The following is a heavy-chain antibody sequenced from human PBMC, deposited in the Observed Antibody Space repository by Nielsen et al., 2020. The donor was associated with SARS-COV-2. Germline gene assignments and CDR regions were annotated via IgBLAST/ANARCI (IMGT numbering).Heavy chain of an antibody. V-gene: IGHV3-30-3*01. CDR2: ISYDGSNK. CDR3: ARDRVGATSIGYYYYYYGMDV. CDR1: GFTFGSYA. D-gene: IGHD1-26*01. Sequence: GESLKISCAASGFTFGSYAMHWVRQAPGKGLERVAVISYDGSNKYYADSVKGRFTISRDNSKNTLYLQMNSLRAEDTAVYYCARDRVGATSIGYYYYYYGMDVWGQGTTVTVSS. J-gene: IGHJ6*02.